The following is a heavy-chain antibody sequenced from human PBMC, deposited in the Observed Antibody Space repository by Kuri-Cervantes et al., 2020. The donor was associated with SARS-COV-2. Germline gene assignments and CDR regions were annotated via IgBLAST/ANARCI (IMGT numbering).Heavy chain of an antibody. CDR1: GFTFSSYG. CDR3: AKDHRDGYNAEYFQR. Sequence: GGSLRLSCAASGFTFSSYGMHWVRQAPGKGLEWVAVISYDGSNKYYADSVKGRFTISRDNSKNTLYLQMNSLRAEDTAVYYCAKDHRDGYNAEYFQRWGQGTLVTVSS. V-gene: IGHV3-30*18. J-gene: IGHJ1*01. D-gene: IGHD5-24*01. CDR2: ISYDGSNK.